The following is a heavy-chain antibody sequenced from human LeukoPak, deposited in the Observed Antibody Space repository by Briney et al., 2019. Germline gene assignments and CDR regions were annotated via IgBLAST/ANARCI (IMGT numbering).Heavy chain of an antibody. V-gene: IGHV1-18*01. J-gene: IGHJ5*02. D-gene: IGHD3-22*01. CDR2: ISVYNDHT. CDR3: ARDPSYYYRANWFDP. CDR1: GYTFTSYG. Sequence: ASVKVSCKASGYTFTSYGISWVRQAPGQGPEWMGWISVYNDHTNYAQKLQGRVTMTKDTSTSTAYMELRSLRSDDTAVYYCARDPSYYYRANWFDPWGQGTLVTVSS.